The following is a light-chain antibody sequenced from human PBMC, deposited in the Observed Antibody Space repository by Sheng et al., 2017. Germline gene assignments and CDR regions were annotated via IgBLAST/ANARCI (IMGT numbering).Light chain of an antibody. CDR1: ESIDNDY. J-gene: IGKJ1*01. Sequence: EIVLTQSPGTLSLSPGEGATLSCRASESIDNDYVAWYQQKPGQAPRLLIYDASDRAAGIPARFSGSGSGTDFTLTISSLQPDDFATYYCQQYNSYSGTFGQGTKVEIK. CDR3: QQYNSYSGT. V-gene: IGKV3-20*01. CDR2: DAS.